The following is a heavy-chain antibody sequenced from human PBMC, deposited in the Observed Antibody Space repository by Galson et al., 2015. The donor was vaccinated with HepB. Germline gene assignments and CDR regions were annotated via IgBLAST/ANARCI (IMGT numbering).Heavy chain of an antibody. CDR1: GFTFSSYA. V-gene: IGHV3-64*04. CDR2: INSNGGST. CDR3: ARTRGSYYDAFAGYSADVFDI. D-gene: IGHD3-9*01. Sequence: SLRLSCAASGFTFSSYAMYWVRQAPGKGLEYVSAINSNGGSTYYADSVKGRFTISRDNSKNTLYLQMNSLRAEDTAVYYCARTRGSYYDAFAGYSADVFDIWGQGTMVTVSS. J-gene: IGHJ3*02.